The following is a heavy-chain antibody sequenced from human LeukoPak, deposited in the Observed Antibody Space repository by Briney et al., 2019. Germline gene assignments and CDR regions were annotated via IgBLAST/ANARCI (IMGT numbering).Heavy chain of an antibody. CDR1: GYTFTGYY. J-gene: IGHJ6*02. V-gene: IGHV1-2*04. D-gene: IGHD6-19*01. CDR2: INPNSGGT. Sequence: GSVKVSCKASGYTFTGYYMHWVRQAPGQGLEWMGWINPNSGGTNYAQKFQGWVTMTRDTSISTAYMELRSLRSDDTAVYYCARDLGQWLVYYYYGMDVWGQGTTVTVSS. CDR3: ARDLGQWLVYYYYGMDV.